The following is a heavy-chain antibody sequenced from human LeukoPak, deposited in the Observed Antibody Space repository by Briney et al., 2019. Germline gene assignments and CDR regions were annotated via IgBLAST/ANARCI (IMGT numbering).Heavy chain of an antibody. J-gene: IGHJ6*03. CDR2: ISSSSSTI. CDR1: GFTFSSYS. V-gene: IGHV3-48*04. Sequence: GGSLRLSCAASGFTFSSYSMNWVRQAPGKGLEWVSYISSSSSTIYYADSVKGRFTISRDNAKNSLYLQMNSLRAEDTAVYYCARGGGRDGYNYGYYHYYMDVWGKGTTVTVSS. D-gene: IGHD5-24*01. CDR3: ARGGGRDGYNYGYYHYYMDV.